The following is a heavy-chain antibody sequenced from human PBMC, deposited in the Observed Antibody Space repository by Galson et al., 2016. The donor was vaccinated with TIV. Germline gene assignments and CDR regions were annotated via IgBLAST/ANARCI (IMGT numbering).Heavy chain of an antibody. V-gene: IGHV5-51*03. J-gene: IGHJ4*02. CDR2: IYPGDSDT. CDR3: ARVVTSTSPFDH. CDR1: GYSFTNSY. Sequence: QSGAEVKKPGESLKISCKGSGYSFTNSYIAWVRQMPGKGLEWMAIIYPGDSDTRYSPSFQGQVTISADKSISTAYLQWSSLKASDTAMYFCARVVTSTSPFDHWGQGTLVTVSS. D-gene: IGHD3-22*01.